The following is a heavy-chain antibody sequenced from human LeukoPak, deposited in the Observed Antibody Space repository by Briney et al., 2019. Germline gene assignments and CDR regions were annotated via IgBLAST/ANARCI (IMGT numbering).Heavy chain of an antibody. D-gene: IGHD2-2*01. CDR1: GGSISGFY. CDR2: IYYSGST. J-gene: IGHJ4*02. Sequence: SETQSLTCTVSGGSISGFYWSWIRQPPGKALEWIGYIYYSGSTNYNPSLKSRVTISVDTSKNQFSLKLSSVTAADTAVYYCARHLCSSSSCYYFDYWGQGSLVTVSS. CDR3: ARHLCSSSSCYYFDY. V-gene: IGHV4-59*08.